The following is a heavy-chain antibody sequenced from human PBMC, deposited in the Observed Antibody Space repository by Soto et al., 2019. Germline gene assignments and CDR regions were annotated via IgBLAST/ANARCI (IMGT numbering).Heavy chain of an antibody. CDR1: GFTFSNAW. CDR3: TTVTYYYDSSGYYRPI. CDR2: IKSKTDGGTT. D-gene: IGHD3-22*01. J-gene: IGHJ4*02. V-gene: IGHV3-15*01. Sequence: EVQLVESGGGLVKPGGSLRLSCAASGFTFSNAWMSWVRQAPGKGLEWVGRIKSKTDGGTTDYAAPVKGRFTISRDDSKNTLYLQMNSRKTEDTAVYYCTTVTYYYDSSGYYRPIWGQGTLVTVSS.